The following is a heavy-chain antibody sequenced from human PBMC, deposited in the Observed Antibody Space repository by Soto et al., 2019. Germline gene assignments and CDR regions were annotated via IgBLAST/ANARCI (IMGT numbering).Heavy chain of an antibody. V-gene: IGHV3-7*01. CDR3: ARDGTVGARTTFDY. CDR1: GFTFSSYW. J-gene: IGHJ4*02. D-gene: IGHD6-6*01. CDR2: INQDGSEK. Sequence: PGGSLRLSCAASGFTFSSYWMSWVRQAPGKGMEWVANINQDGSEKYCVDSVKGRFTISRDNAENSLYLQMNSLRAEDTAVYYCARDGTVGARTTFDYWGQGTLVTVSS.